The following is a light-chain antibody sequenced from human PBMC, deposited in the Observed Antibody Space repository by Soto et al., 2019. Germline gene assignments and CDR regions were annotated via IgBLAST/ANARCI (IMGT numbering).Light chain of an antibody. V-gene: IGKV3-20*01. Sequence: EIVLTQSPGTLSLSPGERATLSCRASQSFISSYLAWYQQKPGQAPRLLIYGASSRATGIPDRFSGSGSGTDFTLTISRLEPEDFAVYYCQQYGSSPRTFGQGTKVDIK. CDR3: QQYGSSPRT. CDR2: GAS. CDR1: QSFISSY. J-gene: IGKJ1*01.